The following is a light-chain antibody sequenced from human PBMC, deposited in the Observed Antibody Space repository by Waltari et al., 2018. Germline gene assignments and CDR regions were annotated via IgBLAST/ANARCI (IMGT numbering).Light chain of an antibody. CDR2: WAS. CDR1: QSVLFSLKNKNY. Sequence: DIVMTQSPDSLAVSLGERATINCKSSQSVLFSLKNKNYLAWYQQKPGMPPKLLIYWASTRESGVPDRFSGSESGTDFNLTISSLQAEDVAVYYCQQYCTTPLTFGGGTKVEIK. J-gene: IGKJ4*01. CDR3: QQYCTTPLT. V-gene: IGKV4-1*01.